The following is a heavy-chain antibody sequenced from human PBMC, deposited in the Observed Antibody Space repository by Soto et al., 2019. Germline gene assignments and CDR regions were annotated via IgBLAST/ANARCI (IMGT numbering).Heavy chain of an antibody. Sequence: SETLSLTCAVYGGSFSGYYWSWIRQPPGKGLEWIGEINHSGSTNYNPSLKSRVTISVDTSKNQFSLKLGSVTAADTAVYYCARDVYGDYFDYWGQGTLVTVSS. J-gene: IGHJ4*02. CDR2: INHSGST. CDR3: ARDVYGDYFDY. V-gene: IGHV4-34*01. CDR1: GGSFSGYY. D-gene: IGHD4-17*01.